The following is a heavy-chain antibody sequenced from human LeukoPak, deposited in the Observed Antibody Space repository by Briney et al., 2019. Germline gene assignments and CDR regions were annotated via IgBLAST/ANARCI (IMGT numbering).Heavy chain of an antibody. CDR1: GGTFSSYA. Sequence: SVKASCKASGGTFSSYAISWVRQAPGQGLEWMGGIIPIFGSANYAQKFQGRVTITADKSTSTAYMELSSLRSEDTAVYYCASRTTVTEYYYYYYYMDVWGKGTTVTVSS. CDR3: ASRTTVTEYYYYYYYMDV. D-gene: IGHD4-17*01. J-gene: IGHJ6*03. CDR2: IIPIFGSA. V-gene: IGHV1-69*06.